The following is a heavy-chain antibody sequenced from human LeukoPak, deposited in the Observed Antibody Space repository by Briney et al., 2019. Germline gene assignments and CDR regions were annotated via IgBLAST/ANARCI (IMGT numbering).Heavy chain of an antibody. D-gene: IGHD2-2*01. Sequence: PGGSLRLSCAASGFAFSSYGMHWVRQAPGKGLEWVAFIRYDGSNKYYADSVKGRFTISRDNSKNTLYLQMNSLRAEDTAVYYCANLGGAVVPAAINNWFDPWGQGTLVTVSS. J-gene: IGHJ5*02. V-gene: IGHV3-30*02. CDR3: ANLGGAVVPAAINNWFDP. CDR1: GFAFSSYG. CDR2: IRYDGSNK.